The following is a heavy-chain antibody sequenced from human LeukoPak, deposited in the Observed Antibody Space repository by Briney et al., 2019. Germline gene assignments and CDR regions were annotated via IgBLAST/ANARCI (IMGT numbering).Heavy chain of an antibody. CDR2: ILYDGSHK. J-gene: IGHJ4*02. CDR3: ARDRHPMAQYYFDL. D-gene: IGHD5-24*01. CDR1: GFTFSSYA. Sequence: GSLRLSCAASGFTFSSYAMKWVRQAPGRGREWVAVILYDGSHKYYADSVKCRFTISRDTSKNTLYLKMSCLRADDTAVYYCARDRHPMAQYYFDLWGQGSLVTVPS. V-gene: IGHV3-30*15.